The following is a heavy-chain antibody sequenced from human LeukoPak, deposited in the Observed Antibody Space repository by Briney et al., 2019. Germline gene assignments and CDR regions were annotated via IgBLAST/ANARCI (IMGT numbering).Heavy chain of an antibody. CDR3: ARGPGRYILTGYPYYFDY. CDR2: IYYSGST. J-gene: IGHJ4*02. V-gene: IGHV4-59*11. D-gene: IGHD3-9*01. CDR1: GGSMNSHY. Sequence: SETLSLTCTVSGGSMNSHYWSWIRQPPGKGLEWIGYIYYSGSTNYNPSLKSRVTISVDTSKNQFSLKLSSVTAADTAVYYCARGPGRYILTGYPYYFDYWGQGTLVTVSS.